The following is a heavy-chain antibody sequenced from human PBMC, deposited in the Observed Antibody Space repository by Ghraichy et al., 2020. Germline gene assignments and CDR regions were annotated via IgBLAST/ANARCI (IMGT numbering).Heavy chain of an antibody. CDR3: ARDAPVLLWFGELSTLWYYYYGMDV. V-gene: IGHV1-18*01. CDR2: ISAYNGNT. Sequence: ASVKVSCKACRYSFTNDCIRLMRQSPVQGLEWMRWISAYNGNTNYAQKLQGRVTMTTDTSTSTAYMELRSLRSDDTAVYYCARDAPVLLWFGELSTLWYYYYGMDVWGQGTTVTVSS. D-gene: IGHD3-10*01. J-gene: IGHJ6*01. CDR1: RYSFTNDC.